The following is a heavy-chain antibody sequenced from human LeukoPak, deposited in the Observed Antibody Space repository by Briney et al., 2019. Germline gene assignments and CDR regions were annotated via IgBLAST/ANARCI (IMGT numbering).Heavy chain of an antibody. J-gene: IGHJ6*03. CDR3: AREGNYYYYMDV. Sequence: PGGSLRLSCAASGFIVSSNYMSWVRQAPGKGLEWVSVIYSDGNTYYADSVKGRFTISRDNSKNTLYLQMNSLRAEDTAVYHCAREGNYYYYMDVWGKGTTVTVSS. CDR1: GFIVSSNY. CDR2: IYSDGNT. V-gene: IGHV3-53*01.